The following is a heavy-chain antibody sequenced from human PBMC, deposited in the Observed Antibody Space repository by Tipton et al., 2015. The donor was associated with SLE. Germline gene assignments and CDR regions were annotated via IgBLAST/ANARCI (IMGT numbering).Heavy chain of an antibody. CDR3: ARGHYGGNSHSFDI. V-gene: IGHV4-38-2*01. CDR2: IYYSGST. CDR1: GYSISSSYY. J-gene: IGHJ3*02. D-gene: IGHD4-23*01. Sequence: TLSLTCAVSGYSISSSYYWGWIRQPPGKGLEWIGNIYYSGSTYYNPSLKSRVTISVDTSNNQFSLKLSSVTAADTAVYYCARGHYGGNSHSFDIWGQGTMVTVSS.